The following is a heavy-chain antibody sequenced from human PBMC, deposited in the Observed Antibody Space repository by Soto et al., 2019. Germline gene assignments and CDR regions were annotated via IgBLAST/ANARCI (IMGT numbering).Heavy chain of an antibody. D-gene: IGHD6-13*01. Sequence: GASVKVSCKASGYTFTSYDINWVRQATGQGLEWMGWMNPNSGNTGYAQKFQGRVTMTRNTSISTAYMELSSLRSEDTAVYYCARIRYSSSWHGPNFDYWGQGTLVTVSS. CDR3: ARIRYSSSWHGPNFDY. V-gene: IGHV1-8*01. CDR2: MNPNSGNT. J-gene: IGHJ4*02. CDR1: GYTFTSYD.